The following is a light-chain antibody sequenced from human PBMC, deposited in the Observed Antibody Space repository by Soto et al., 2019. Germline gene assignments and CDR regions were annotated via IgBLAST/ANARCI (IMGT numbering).Light chain of an antibody. CDR2: DVS. CDR1: SSSKW. CDR3: QHTTDFT. Sequence: DIQMTQAPSTLAASVGDTGTMTCRSSSKWLAWYQKKPGKAPKLLIYDVSNLERGVPPRFSGSTSGAESTLTITGLQPDDLGTYYCQHTTDFTFGQGTNVEIK. V-gene: IGKV1-5*01. J-gene: IGKJ2*01.